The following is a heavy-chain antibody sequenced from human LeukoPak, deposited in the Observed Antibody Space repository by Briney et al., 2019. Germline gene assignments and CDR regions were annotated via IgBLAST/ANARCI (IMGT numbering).Heavy chain of an antibody. Sequence: GGSLRLSCAGSGFTLSSYSMNWVRQAPGKGLEWVSSISSSSSYIYYADSVKGRFTISRDNAKNSLYLQMNSLRAEDTAVYYCARAVGGGYCSSTSCSSGDAFDIWGQGTMVTVSS. J-gene: IGHJ3*02. CDR1: GFTLSSYS. CDR3: ARAVGGGYCSSTSCSSGDAFDI. CDR2: ISSSSSYI. D-gene: IGHD2-2*03. V-gene: IGHV3-21*01.